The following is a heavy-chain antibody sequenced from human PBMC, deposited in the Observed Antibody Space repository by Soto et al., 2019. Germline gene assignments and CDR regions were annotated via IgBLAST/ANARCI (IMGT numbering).Heavy chain of an antibody. CDR2: IYYSGST. D-gene: IGHD3-3*01. V-gene: IGHV4-59*08. CDR1: GGSISSYY. Sequence: SETLSLTCTVSGGSISSYYWSWIRQPPGKGLEWIGYIYYSGSTNYNPSLKSRVTISVDTSKNQFSLKLSSVTAADTAVYYCARVSFGDPYYYYYYMDVWGKGTTVTVSS. J-gene: IGHJ6*03. CDR3: ARVSFGDPYYYYYYMDV.